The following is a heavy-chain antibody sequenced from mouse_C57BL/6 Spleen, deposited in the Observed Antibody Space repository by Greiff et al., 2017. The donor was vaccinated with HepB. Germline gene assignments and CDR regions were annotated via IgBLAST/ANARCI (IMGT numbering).Heavy chain of an antibody. CDR3: ARHHDGYLYYFDY. CDR2: ISSGSSTI. D-gene: IGHD2-3*01. J-gene: IGHJ2*01. CDR1: GFTFSDYG. Sequence: VQLKESGGGLVKPGGSLKLSCAASGFTFSDYGMHWVRQAPEKGLEWVAYISSGSSTIYYADTVKGRFTISRDKAKNTLFLQMTSLRSEDTAMYYCARHHDGYLYYFDYWGQGTTLTVSS. V-gene: IGHV5-17*01.